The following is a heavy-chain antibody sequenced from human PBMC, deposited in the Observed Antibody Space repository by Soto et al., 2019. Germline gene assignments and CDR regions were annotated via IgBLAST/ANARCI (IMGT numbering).Heavy chain of an antibody. Sequence: QVQLVQSGAEVKKPGSSVKVSCKASGGTFSSYAISWVRQAPGQGLXXRGGIIPISGTAXYAQXFQXRVTXXADESTXXXXXXXXXXXXXXXXXXXXXXXXXXXXXXXXXYYYYYGMDVWGQGTTVTVSS. CDR1: GGTFSSYA. V-gene: IGHV1-69*01. CDR2: IIPISGTA. CDR3: XXXXXXXXXXXXXYYYYYGMDV. J-gene: IGHJ6*02.